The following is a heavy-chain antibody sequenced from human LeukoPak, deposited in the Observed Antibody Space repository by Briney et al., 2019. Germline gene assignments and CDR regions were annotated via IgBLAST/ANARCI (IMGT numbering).Heavy chain of an antibody. D-gene: IGHD3-3*01. CDR2: IYYSGNT. J-gene: IGHJ4*02. V-gene: IGHV4-39*01. CDR3: ARQAGSGLFILP. Sequence: SETLSLTCTVSGVSISSSNSYWGWIRQPPGRGLEWIGSIYYSGNTYYNASLKSQVSISIDTSKNQFSLRLTSVTAADTAVYYCARQAGSGLFILPGGQGTLVTVSS. CDR1: GVSISSSNSY.